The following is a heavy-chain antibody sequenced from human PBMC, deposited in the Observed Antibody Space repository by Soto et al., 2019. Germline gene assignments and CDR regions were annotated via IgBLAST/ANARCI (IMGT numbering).Heavy chain of an antibody. V-gene: IGHV3-21*01. J-gene: IGHJ5*02. CDR1: GFTFSSYS. CDR3: ARDSPMNTQPSRNWFDP. CDR2: ISSSSSYI. Sequence: LRLSCAASGFTFSSYSMNWVRQAPGKGLEWVSSISSSSSYIYYADSVKGRFTISRDNAKNSLYLQMNSLRAEDAAVYYCARDSPMNTQPSRNWFDPWGQGTLVTSPQ.